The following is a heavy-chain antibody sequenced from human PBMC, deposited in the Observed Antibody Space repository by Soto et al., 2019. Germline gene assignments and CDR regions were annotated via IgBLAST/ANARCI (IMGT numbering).Heavy chain of an antibody. D-gene: IGHD6-13*01. Sequence: SETLSLTCTVSGASIRSSTYQWGWIRQPPGRGLEWIGSAYYSESTYYNPSLKSRVTISVDTSKNQFSLKVSSVTAEDTALYYCAREPQGIAAALDYWGQGTLVTVSS. J-gene: IGHJ4*02. CDR2: AYYSEST. CDR3: AREPQGIAAALDY. CDR1: GASIRSSTYQ. V-gene: IGHV4-39*02.